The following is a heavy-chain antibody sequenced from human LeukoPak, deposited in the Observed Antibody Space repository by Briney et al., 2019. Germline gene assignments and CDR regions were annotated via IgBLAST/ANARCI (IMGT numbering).Heavy chain of an antibody. CDR2: ISGSGGST. Sequence: PGGTLRLSCAASGFTFSSYGMRWVRQAPGKGVEWVSAISGSGGSTYYADSVKGRFTISRDNAKNSLYLQMNSLRAEDTAVYYCARGMPNDAGDYWGQGTLVTVSS. J-gene: IGHJ4*02. V-gene: IGHV3-23*01. D-gene: IGHD2-8*01. CDR1: GFTFSSYG. CDR3: ARGMPNDAGDY.